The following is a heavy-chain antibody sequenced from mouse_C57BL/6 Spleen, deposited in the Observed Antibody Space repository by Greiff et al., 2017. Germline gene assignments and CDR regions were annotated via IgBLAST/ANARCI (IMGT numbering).Heavy chain of an antibody. V-gene: IGHV1-19*01. CDR2: INPYNGGT. Sequence: EVQLQQSGPVLVKPGASVKMSCKASGYTFTDYYMNWVKQSHGKSLVWIGVINPYNGGTSYNQKFKGKATLSVDKSSSTAYMELNSLTSEDSAVYYCAREDSNYEGSAMDYWGQGTSVTVSS. CDR1: GYTFTDYY. CDR3: AREDSNYEGSAMDY. D-gene: IGHD2-5*01. J-gene: IGHJ4*01.